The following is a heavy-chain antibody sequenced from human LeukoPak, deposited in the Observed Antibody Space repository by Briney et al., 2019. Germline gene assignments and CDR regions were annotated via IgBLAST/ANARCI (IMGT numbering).Heavy chain of an antibody. V-gene: IGHV1-18*01. CDR2: ISAYNGNT. Sequence: ASVKVSCKASGYTFTSYGISWVRQAPGQGLEWMGWISAYNGNTNYAQKLQGRVTMTTDTSTSTAYMELRSLRSDDTAVYYCASGYSGYDYYYYYYMDVWGKGTPVTVSS. D-gene: IGHD5-12*01. J-gene: IGHJ6*03. CDR3: ASGYSGYDYYYYYYMDV. CDR1: GYTFTSYG.